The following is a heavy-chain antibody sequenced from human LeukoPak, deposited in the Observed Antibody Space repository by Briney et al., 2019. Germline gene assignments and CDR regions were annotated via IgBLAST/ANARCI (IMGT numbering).Heavy chain of an antibody. CDR3: PRGPTKNYFDS. CDR2: IYSSGTT. CDR1: GGPITSDY. V-gene: IGHV4-59*01. Sequence: PSETLSLTCTVGGGPITSDYWSWIRQPPGRGLEWIGYIYSSGTTNYNPSLKSRVTISVDTSKSQFSLKLSSTHPSVMAVYYYPRGPTKNYFDSWGQGTVVTVSS. J-gene: IGHJ4*02.